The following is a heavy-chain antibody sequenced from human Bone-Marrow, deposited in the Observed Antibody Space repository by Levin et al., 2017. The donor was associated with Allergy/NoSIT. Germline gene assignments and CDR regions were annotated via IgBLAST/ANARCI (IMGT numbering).Heavy chain of an antibody. D-gene: IGHD3-10*01. CDR2: MYYKGTI. CDR1: GVSGGSITTNY. J-gene: IGHJ4*02. Sequence: NTSETLSLTCTVSGVSGGSITTNYWTWIRQPPGKTLEWLGYMYYKGTINYNPSLKSRVTVSIDTSKNQFSLNLTSVTAADTAVYYCARGDWTHGSGSFVYWGQGILVTVSS. CDR3: ARGDWTHGSGSFVY. V-gene: IGHV4-59*01.